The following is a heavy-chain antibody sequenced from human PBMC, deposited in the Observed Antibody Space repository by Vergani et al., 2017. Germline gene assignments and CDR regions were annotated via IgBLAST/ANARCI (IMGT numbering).Heavy chain of an antibody. V-gene: IGHV4-39*01. D-gene: IGHD1-26*01. J-gene: IGHJ2*01. CDR3: ASGKEYSDSTSHFRGRYFDV. Sequence: QMQLQESGPGLVKASETLSLTCTVSGDSIISRSYYWGWIRQPPGKGLEWIGSINNSGNGDSSSSLKSRVTISADTSKNQFSLRLTSVTAADTAVYYCASGKEYSDSTSHFRGRYFDVWGRGTLVTVPS. CDR1: GDSIISRSYY. CDR2: INNSGNG.